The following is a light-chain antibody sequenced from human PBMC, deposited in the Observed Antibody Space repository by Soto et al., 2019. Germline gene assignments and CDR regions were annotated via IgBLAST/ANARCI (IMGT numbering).Light chain of an antibody. J-gene: IGKJ1*01. Sequence: EIVLTQAEGTLYLYPGASATLSCRASQSVSSRSLAWYQQNPGQAPRPLIYATSRRATDVPDRFSGGGSGTAFNLTTSSLEPEDLAVYYWQQYSNSLPWTSGKGTKLDI. CDR2: ATS. V-gene: IGKV3-20*01. CDR1: QSVSSRS. CDR3: QQYSNSLPWT.